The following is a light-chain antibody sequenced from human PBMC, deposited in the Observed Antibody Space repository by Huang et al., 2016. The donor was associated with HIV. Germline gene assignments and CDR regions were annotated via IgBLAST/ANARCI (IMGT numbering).Light chain of an antibody. CDR1: QDLSSW. Sequence: DIQMTQSPSSVSASVGDRVTITCRASQDLSSWLAWYQQKPGKAPKRLIYAASSLQSGVPSRFSGTGSGTDFTLTISSLQPEDFATYYCQQATSFPPWAFGQGTKVEIK. CDR2: AAS. V-gene: IGKV1-12*01. J-gene: IGKJ1*01. CDR3: QQATSFPPWA.